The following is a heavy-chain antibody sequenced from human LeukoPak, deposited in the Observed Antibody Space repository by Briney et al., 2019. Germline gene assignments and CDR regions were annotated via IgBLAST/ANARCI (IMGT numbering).Heavy chain of an antibody. V-gene: IGHV3-48*03. CDR3: NAGLEY. J-gene: IGHJ4*02. CDR2: IGRGSSPI. D-gene: IGHD3-3*01. Sequence: GGSLRLSCVASGITFRIYEMNWVRQAPGKGLEWVSHIGRGSSPIYYTDSVQGRFTISRDNAKQSLDLQMNNLGAEDPGLYCCNAGLEYWGQGTLVTVSS. CDR1: GITFRIYE.